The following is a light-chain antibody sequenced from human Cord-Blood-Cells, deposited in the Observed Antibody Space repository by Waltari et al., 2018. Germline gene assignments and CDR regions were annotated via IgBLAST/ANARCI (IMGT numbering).Light chain of an antibody. J-gene: IGKJ4*01. CDR2: DAS. Sequence: DIVLTQSTATLSLSPGERATLSCRASQSVSSYLALYQQKPGQAPRLLIYDASHRATGIPARFSGSGSGTDFTLTIRSLEPEDFAVYYCQQRSNWPPLTFGGGTKVEIK. V-gene: IGKV3-11*01. CDR3: QQRSNWPPLT. CDR1: QSVSSY.